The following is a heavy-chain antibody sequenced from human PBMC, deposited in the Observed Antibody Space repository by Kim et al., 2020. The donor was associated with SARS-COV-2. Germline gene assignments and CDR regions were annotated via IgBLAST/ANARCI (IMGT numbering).Heavy chain of an antibody. CDR2: ITSKACGGTN. CDR1: GLTFGDYA. J-gene: IGHJ4*02. Sequence: GGSLRLSCTASGLTFGDYAMSWVRQAPGKGLEWVGFITSKACGGTNEYAASVRGRFIISRDDSTSIAYLQMNSLKTEDTAVYYCISREATRGDFRYWGQGTLVTVSS. D-gene: IGHD3-10*01. CDR3: ISREATRGDFRY. V-gene: IGHV3-49*04.